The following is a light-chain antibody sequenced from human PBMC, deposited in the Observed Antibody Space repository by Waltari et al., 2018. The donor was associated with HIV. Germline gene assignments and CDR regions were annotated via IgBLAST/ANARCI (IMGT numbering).Light chain of an antibody. CDR1: GSALYKD. CDR3: TSYLSSATPE. J-gene: IGLJ3*02. V-gene: IGLV2-14*01. Sequence: QSALAQPASVSGSPGQTVSIPCTRVGSALYKDVHWYQHRPGPTPKVIISEVTPRPSGVSHRFSGSKSGNTASLTISGLQSEDEADYFCTSYLSSATPEFGGGTRLTVL. CDR2: EVT.